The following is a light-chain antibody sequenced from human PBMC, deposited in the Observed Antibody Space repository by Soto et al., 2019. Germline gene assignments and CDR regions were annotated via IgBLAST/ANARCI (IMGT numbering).Light chain of an antibody. CDR1: NGDVGSYDL. Sequence: QSALTQPASVSGSPGQSITISCTGTNGDVGSYDLVSWYQQYPGKAPKLIIYKVNKRPSGVSNRFSGAKSGNTASLTISGLQTEDEADYDCCSYAGGNTLIFGGGTKLTVL. V-gene: IGLV2-23*02. CDR2: KVN. J-gene: IGLJ2*01. CDR3: CSYAGGNTLI.